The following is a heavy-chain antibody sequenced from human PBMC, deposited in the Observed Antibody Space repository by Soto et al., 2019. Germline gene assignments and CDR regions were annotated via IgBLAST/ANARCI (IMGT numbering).Heavy chain of an antibody. CDR1: GFTFSSYA. D-gene: IGHD4-17*01. CDR3: VKDLCLITVTQPCVYFEY. CDR2: ISSNGGST. V-gene: IGHV3-64D*08. J-gene: IGHJ4*02. Sequence: PGGSLRLSCSASGFTFSSYAMHWVRQAPGKGLEYVSAISSNGGSTYYADSVKGRFTISRDNSKNTLYLQMSSLRAEDTAVYYCVKDLCLITVTQPCVYFEYWGQGTLVTVSS.